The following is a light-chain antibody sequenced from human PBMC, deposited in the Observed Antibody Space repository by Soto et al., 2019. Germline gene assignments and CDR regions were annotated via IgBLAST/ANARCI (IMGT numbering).Light chain of an antibody. Sequence: QSVLTQPPSGSGSPGQSVAISCTGTSSDVGSYNRVSWYQQPPGTAPKVMIYEVSNRPSGVPDRFSGSKSGNTASLTISGLQAEDEADYYCSSYTSSKTYVFGTGTKVTVL. CDR2: EVS. J-gene: IGLJ1*01. V-gene: IGLV2-18*02. CDR1: SSDVGSYNR. CDR3: SSYTSSKTYV.